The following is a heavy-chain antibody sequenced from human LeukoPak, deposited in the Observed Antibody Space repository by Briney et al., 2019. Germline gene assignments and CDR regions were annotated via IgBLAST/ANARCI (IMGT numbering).Heavy chain of an antibody. CDR3: TRDHRRLDY. J-gene: IGHJ4*02. CDR2: ISPSGTDI. Sequence: GGSLRLSCAASGFTFSSYCMSWIRQAPGKGLESLSYISPSGTDISYADSVKGRFTISRDNAKNSLYLQMNSLRAEDTAVYYCTRDHRRLDYWGQGTLVTVSS. CDR1: GFTFSSYC. V-gene: IGHV3-11*01.